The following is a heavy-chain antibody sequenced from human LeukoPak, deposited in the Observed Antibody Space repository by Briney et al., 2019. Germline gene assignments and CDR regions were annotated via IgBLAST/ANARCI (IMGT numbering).Heavy chain of an antibody. CDR1: GYTFTSYG. J-gene: IGHJ4*02. D-gene: IGHD3-10*01. CDR3: ARSQDARRGYYFDY. CDR2: ISAYNGNT. Sequence: ASVKVSCKASGYTFTSYGISWVRQARGQGLEWMGWISAYNGNTDYAQKLQGRVTMTTDTSTSTAYMELRSLRSDDTAVYYCARSQDARRGYYFDYWGQGTLVTVYS. V-gene: IGHV1-18*01.